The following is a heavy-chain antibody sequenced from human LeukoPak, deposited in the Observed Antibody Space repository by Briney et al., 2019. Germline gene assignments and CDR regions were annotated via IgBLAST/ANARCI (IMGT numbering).Heavy chain of an antibody. CDR2: IYPGDSDT. CDR3: ARQSYRYWYFDL. D-gene: IGHD1-26*01. Sequence: GESLKISCEGSGSIFTSYWIGWVRQMPGKGLEWMGIIYPGDSDTRYSSSFQGQVTISADKSIRTAYLQWTSLKASDTAMYYCARQSYRYWYFDLWGRGTLVTVSS. CDR1: GSIFTSYW. J-gene: IGHJ2*01. V-gene: IGHV5-51*01.